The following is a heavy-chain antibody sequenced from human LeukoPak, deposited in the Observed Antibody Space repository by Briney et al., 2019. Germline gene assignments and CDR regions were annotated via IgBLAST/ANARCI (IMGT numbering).Heavy chain of an antibody. D-gene: IGHD1-26*01. J-gene: IGHJ3*02. CDR2: IIPIFGTA. Sequence: SVKVSCKASGGTFSSYAISWVRQAPGQGLEWMGGIIPIFGTANYAQKFQGRVTITADESTSTAYMELSSLRSEDTAVYYCARGQVRATLSPPDAFDIWGQGTMVTVSS. V-gene: IGHV1-69*13. CDR3: ARGQVRATLSPPDAFDI. CDR1: GGTFSSYA.